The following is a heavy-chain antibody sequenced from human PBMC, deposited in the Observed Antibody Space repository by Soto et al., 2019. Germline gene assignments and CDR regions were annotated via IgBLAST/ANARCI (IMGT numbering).Heavy chain of an antibody. CDR2: IWYDGSNK. D-gene: IGHD3-22*01. Sequence: GGSLRLSCAASGFTFSSYGMHWVRQAPGKGLEWVAVIWYDGSNKYYADSVKGRFTISRDNSKNTLYLQMNSLRAEDTAVYYYDSSGYLPSPYYYYYGMDVWGQGTTVTVSS. J-gene: IGHJ6*02. V-gene: IGHV3-33*01. CDR1: GFTFSSYG. CDR3: DSSGYLPSPYYYYYGMDV.